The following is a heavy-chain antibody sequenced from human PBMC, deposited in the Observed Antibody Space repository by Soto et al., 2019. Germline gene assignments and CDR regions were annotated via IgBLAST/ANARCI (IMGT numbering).Heavy chain of an antibody. Sequence: PGGSLRLSCAASGFTFSSYAMSWVRQAPGKGLEWVSAISGSGGSTYYAETVKGRITNSRDNSKDTLYLQMNSLRAEVTAVYYCAKLTGDQDYFDYWGQGTLVTVSS. J-gene: IGHJ4*02. V-gene: IGHV3-23*01. D-gene: IGHD7-27*01. CDR2: ISGSGGST. CDR1: GFTFSSYA. CDR3: AKLTGDQDYFDY.